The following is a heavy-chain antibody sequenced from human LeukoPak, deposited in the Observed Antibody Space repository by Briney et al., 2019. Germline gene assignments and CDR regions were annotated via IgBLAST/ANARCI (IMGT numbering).Heavy chain of an antibody. V-gene: IGHV4-38-2*02. J-gene: IGHJ4*02. CDR2: IYHSGST. D-gene: IGHD1-26*01. CDR3: ARHAYSGSYASFDY. CDR1: GYSISSGYY. Sequence: SETLSLTCTVSGYSISSGYYWGWIRQPPGKGLGWIGSIYHSGSTYYNPSLKSRVTISVDTSKNQFSLKLSSVTAADTAVYYCARHAYSGSYASFDYWGQGTLVTVSS.